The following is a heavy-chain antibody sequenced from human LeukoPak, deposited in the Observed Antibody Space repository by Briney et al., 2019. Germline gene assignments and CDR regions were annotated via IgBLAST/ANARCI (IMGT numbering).Heavy chain of an antibody. CDR1: GYTFTYYD. J-gene: IGHJ4*02. CDR3: VRVVIDSSGSYYSFFDY. V-gene: IGHV1-8*01. CDR2: MNPHNGNT. Sequence: ASVKVSCKASGYTFTYYDINWVRQATGRGLEWMGWMNPHNGNTGYAQKFQGTVTMTRDTSISTAYMELSSLRSEDTAVYYCVRVVIDSSGSYYSFFDYWGQGTLVTVSS. D-gene: IGHD3-22*01.